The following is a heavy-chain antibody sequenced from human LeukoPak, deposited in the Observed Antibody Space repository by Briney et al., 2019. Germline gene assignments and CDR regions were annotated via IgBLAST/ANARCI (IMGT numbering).Heavy chain of an antibody. CDR3: TRRAYCYTSTCSADDY. J-gene: IGHJ4*02. CDR1: GFTFSDSA. V-gene: IGHV3-73*01. D-gene: IGHD2-2*01. Sequence: GGSLRLSRAASGFTFSDSAMHWVRQASGKGLEWVGRIRSKANSYATTYAASVKGMFTISRDDSKNTAYLQMNSLKTEDTAVYYCTRRAYCYTSTCSADDYWGQGSLVTVSS. CDR2: IRSKANSYAT.